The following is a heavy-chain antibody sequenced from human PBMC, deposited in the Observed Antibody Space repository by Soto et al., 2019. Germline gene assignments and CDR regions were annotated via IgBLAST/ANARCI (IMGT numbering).Heavy chain of an antibody. V-gene: IGHV1-69*01. CDR3: ASLGYSGYDGRGAYYYYGMDV. CDR2: IIPIFGTA. D-gene: IGHD5-12*01. Sequence: QVQLVQSGAEVKKPGSSVKVSCKASGGTFSSYAISWVRQAPGQGLEWMGGIIPIFGTANYAQKFQGRDTITADESTSTAYMELSSLRSEDTAVYYCASLGYSGYDGRGAYYYYGMDVWGQGTTVTVSS. CDR1: GGTFSSYA. J-gene: IGHJ6*02.